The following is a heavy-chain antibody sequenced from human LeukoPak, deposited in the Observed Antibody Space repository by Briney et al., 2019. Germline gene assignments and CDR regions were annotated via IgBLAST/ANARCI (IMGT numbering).Heavy chain of an antibody. CDR2: ITGSGGSI. D-gene: IGHD1-26*01. J-gene: IGHJ4*02. CDR1: GFTFSSNV. V-gene: IGHV3-23*01. CDR3: AKRGAEVGQTVAPGDY. Sequence: GGSLRLSCAASGFTFSSNVMSWVRRAPGKGLEWVSSITGSGGSIYYADSVKGRFTSSRDNSKNTLYLQMSSLRAEDTAVYYSAKRGAEVGQTVAPGDYWGQGTLVTVSS.